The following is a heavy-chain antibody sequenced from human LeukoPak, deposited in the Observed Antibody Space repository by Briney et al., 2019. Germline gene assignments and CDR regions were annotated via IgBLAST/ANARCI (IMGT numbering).Heavy chain of an antibody. CDR1: GGSISSSSYY. CDR2: IYYSRST. J-gene: IGHJ6*03. V-gene: IGHV4-39*07. CDR3: ARAQYSSSWDLPSSDYYYMDV. Sequence: SETLSLTCTVSGGSISSSSYYWGWIRQPPGKGLEWIGSIYYSRSTYYNPSLKSRVTISVDTSKNQFSLKLSSVTAADTAVYYCARAQYSSSWDLPSSDYYYMDVWGQGTTVTVSS. D-gene: IGHD6-13*01.